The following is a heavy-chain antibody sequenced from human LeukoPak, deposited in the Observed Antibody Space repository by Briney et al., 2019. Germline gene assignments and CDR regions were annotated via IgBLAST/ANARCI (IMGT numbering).Heavy chain of an antibody. CDR3: ARDGGGGGYCSSTSCYTFDY. CDR2: IYHSGST. Sequence: SETLSLTCTVSGYSISSGYYWGWIRPPPGKGLEWIGSIYHSGSTYYNPSLKSRVTISVDTSKNQFSLKLSSVTAADTAVYYCARDGGGGGYCSSTSCYTFDYWGQGTLVSVSS. CDR1: GYSISSGYY. V-gene: IGHV4-38-2*02. J-gene: IGHJ4*02. D-gene: IGHD2-2*02.